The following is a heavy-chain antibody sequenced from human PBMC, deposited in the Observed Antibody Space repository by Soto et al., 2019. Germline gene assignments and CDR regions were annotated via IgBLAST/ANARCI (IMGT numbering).Heavy chain of an antibody. J-gene: IGHJ3*02. CDR3: ARESHQMATITAFDI. Sequence: QVQLVQSGAEVKKPGSSVKVSCKASGGTFSSYAISWVRLAPGQGLEWMGGLIPIFGTANYAQKFQGRVTITADESTSTADMELSSLRSEDTAVYYCARESHQMATITAFDIWGQGTMVTVSS. V-gene: IGHV1-69*01. CDR2: LIPIFGTA. D-gene: IGHD5-12*01. CDR1: GGTFSSYA.